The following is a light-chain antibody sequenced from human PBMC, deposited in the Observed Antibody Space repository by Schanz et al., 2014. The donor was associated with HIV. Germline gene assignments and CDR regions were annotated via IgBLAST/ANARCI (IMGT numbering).Light chain of an antibody. V-gene: IGKV3-15*01. J-gene: IGKJ4*01. CDR1: QSVSTN. CDR2: GAS. Sequence: EIVLTQSPGTLSLSPGERAALSCRASQSVSTNYLAWYQQKPGQAPRLLFYGASTRANGIPARFSGSGSETAFTLTISSLQSEDFAVYYCQQYDNWPLTFGGGTKVEIK. CDR3: QQYDNWPLT.